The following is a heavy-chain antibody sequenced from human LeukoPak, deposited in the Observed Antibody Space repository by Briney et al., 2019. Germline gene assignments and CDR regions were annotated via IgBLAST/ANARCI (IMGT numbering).Heavy chain of an antibody. CDR3: SREQHGGRDFDY. V-gene: IGHV3-74*01. J-gene: IGHJ4*02. D-gene: IGHD3-16*01. Sequence: GGSLRLSCAVSGSTFSSYWIHWVRQAPGKGLEWVSRIYSDWTTTSYADSVKGRFTISRDNAKNTLYLQMNSLRAEDTAVYYCSREQHGGRDFDYWGQGTLVTVAS. CDR2: IYSDWTTT. CDR1: GSTFSSYW.